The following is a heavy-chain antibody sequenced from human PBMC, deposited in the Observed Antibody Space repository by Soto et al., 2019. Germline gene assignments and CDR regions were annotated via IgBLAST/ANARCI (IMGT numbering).Heavy chain of an antibody. V-gene: IGHV4-59*08. CDR1: GGSISSYY. CDR3: VRLGFGVVIIGRMDYYLDV. Sequence: SETLSLTCTVSGGSISSYYWSWIRQPPGKGLEWIGYIYYSGSTNYNPSLKSRVTISVDTSKNQFSLKLSSVTAADTAVYYCVRLGFGVVIIGRMDYYLDVWGKGTTVTVSS. CDR2: IYYSGST. J-gene: IGHJ6*03. D-gene: IGHD3-3*01.